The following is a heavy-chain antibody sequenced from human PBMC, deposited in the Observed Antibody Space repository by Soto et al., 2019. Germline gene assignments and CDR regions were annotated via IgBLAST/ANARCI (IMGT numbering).Heavy chain of an antibody. CDR2: MNPNSGNT. CDR3: ARGSDSSRWDSYYYGLDV. CDR1: GYIFTSYD. Sequence: GASVKVSCKTSGYIFTSYDINWARQATGQGLEWMGWMNPNSGNTGFAQKFQGRVTMTRHTSISTAYMELSSLTSEDTAVYYCARGSDSSRWDSYYYGLDVWGQGTTVTVSS. D-gene: IGHD6-13*01. J-gene: IGHJ6*02. V-gene: IGHV1-8*01.